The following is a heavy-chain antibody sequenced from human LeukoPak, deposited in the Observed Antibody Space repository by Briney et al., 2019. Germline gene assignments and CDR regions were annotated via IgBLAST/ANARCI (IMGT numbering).Heavy chain of an antibody. D-gene: IGHD1-26*01. Sequence: GGSLRLSCAASGFTFSSYSMNWVRQAPGKGLEWVSSISSSSSYIYYADSVKGRFTISRDNAKNSLYLQMNSLRAEDTAVYYCAREATVYYNWFDPWGQGTLVTVSS. CDR3: AREATVYYNWFDP. J-gene: IGHJ5*02. CDR2: ISSSSSYI. V-gene: IGHV3-21*01. CDR1: GFTFSSYS.